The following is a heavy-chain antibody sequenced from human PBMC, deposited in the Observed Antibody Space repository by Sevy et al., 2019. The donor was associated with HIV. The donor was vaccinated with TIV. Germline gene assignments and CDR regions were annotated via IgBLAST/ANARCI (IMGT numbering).Heavy chain of an antibody. CDR1: GYTFTGYY. J-gene: IGHJ4*02. Sequence: ASVKVSCKASGYTFTGYYIHWVRQAPGQGLEWMGWINPDSGGTHYAQNFQGRVTMTRDTSITTTFMEMSRLVSDDTAVYYCARGERPSLHFHFWGQGTLVTVSS. CDR3: ARGERPSLHFHF. CDR2: INPDSGGT. V-gene: IGHV1-2*02.